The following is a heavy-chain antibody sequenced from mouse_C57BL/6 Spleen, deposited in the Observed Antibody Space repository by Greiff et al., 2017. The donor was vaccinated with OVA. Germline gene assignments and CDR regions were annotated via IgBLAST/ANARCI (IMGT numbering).Heavy chain of an antibody. J-gene: IGHJ4*01. CDR2: IRSKSNNYAT. Sequence: EVQGVESGGGLVQPKGSLKLSCAASGFSFNTYAMNWVRQAPGKGLEWVARIRSKSNNYATYYADSVKDRFTISRDDSESMLYLQMNNLKTEDTAMYYCVRQRVLREYYYAMDYWGQGTSVTVSS. V-gene: IGHV10-1*01. CDR3: VRQRVLREYYYAMDY. CDR1: GFSFNTYA. D-gene: IGHD1-1*01.